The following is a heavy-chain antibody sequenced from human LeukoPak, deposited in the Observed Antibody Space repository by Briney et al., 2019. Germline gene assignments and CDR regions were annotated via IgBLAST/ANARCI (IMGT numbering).Heavy chain of an antibody. CDR2: ISYDGSNK. Sequence: GGSLRLSCAASGFTFSSYAMHWVRQAPGKGLEWVAVISYDGSNKYYADSVKGRFTISRDNSKNTLYLQMNSLRAEDTAVFYCARGRNMVATSGYFDYWGQGTLVTVSS. CDR3: ARGRNMVATSGYFDY. CDR1: GFTFSSYA. V-gene: IGHV3-30-3*01. J-gene: IGHJ4*02. D-gene: IGHD5-12*01.